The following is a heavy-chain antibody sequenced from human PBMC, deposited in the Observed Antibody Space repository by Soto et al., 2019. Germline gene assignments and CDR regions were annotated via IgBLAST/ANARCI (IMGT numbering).Heavy chain of an antibody. Sequence: ASVKVSCKASGHTFTGYYMHWVRQAPGQGLEWMEWIKPNSSGTNYAQKFQGWVTMTRATSISTAYMELSRLGSDDTTGYYCARDGEGIAVPGNSFDIWGQGTMVTVPS. CDR3: ARDGEGIAVPGNSFDI. CDR2: IKPNSSGT. D-gene: IGHD6-19*01. J-gene: IGHJ3*02. CDR1: GHTFTGYY. V-gene: IGHV1-2*04.